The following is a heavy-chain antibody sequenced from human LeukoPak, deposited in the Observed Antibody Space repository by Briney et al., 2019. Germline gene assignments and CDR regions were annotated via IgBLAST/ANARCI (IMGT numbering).Heavy chain of an antibody. CDR3: ARDGYSGYEPFDC. V-gene: IGHV3-7*03. CDR2: IKEDGRET. D-gene: IGHD5-12*01. Sequence: GGPLRLSCAASRFIFSSYWMSWVRQAPGKGLEWVANIKEDGRETYYVGSVKGRFTISRDNAKNSLYLQMNSLRVEDTAVYYCARDGYSGYEPFDCWGQGTLVTVPS. CDR1: RFIFSSYW. J-gene: IGHJ4*02.